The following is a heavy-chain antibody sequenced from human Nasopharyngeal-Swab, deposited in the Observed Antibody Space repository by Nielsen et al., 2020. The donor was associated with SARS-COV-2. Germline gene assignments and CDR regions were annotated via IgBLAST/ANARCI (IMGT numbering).Heavy chain of an antibody. CDR2: IYYSGST. D-gene: IGHD6-13*01. CDR1: GGSVSSGSYY. Sequence: SETLSPTCTVSGGSVSSGSYYWSWLRQPPGKGLEWIGYIYYSGSTNYNPSLKSRVTISVDTSKNQFSLKLSSVTAADTAVYYCARGYSSSWFDYWGQGTLVTVSS. J-gene: IGHJ4*02. CDR3: ARGYSSSWFDY. V-gene: IGHV4-61*01.